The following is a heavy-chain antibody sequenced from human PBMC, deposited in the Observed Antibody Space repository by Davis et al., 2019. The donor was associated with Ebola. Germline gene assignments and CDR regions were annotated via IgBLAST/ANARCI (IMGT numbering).Heavy chain of an antibody. CDR2: INPNSGGT. V-gene: IGHV1-2*04. D-gene: IGHD2-15*01. CDR1: GYTFTSYY. CDR3: ARVGRYCSGGSCPDDAFDI. Sequence: ASVKVSCKASGYTFTSYYMHWVRQAPGQGLEWMGWINPNSGGTNYAQKFQGWVTMTRDTSISTAYMELSRLRSDDTAVYYCARVGRYCSGGSCPDDAFDIWGQGTMVTVSS. J-gene: IGHJ3*02.